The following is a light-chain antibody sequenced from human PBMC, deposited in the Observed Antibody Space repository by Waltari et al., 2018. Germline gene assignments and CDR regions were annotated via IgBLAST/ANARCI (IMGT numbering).Light chain of an antibody. CDR1: SSAVGGYNF. CDR3: SSFTSSNTAV. CDR2: DVS. Sequence: QSALTQPASVSGSPGQSITISCTGTSSAVGGYNFVSWYQHHPGKAPKLMIYDVSNRPSGVSNRFSASKSGNTASLTISGLQAEDEADYYCSSFTSSNTAVFGTGTKVTVL. J-gene: IGLJ1*01. V-gene: IGLV2-14*03.